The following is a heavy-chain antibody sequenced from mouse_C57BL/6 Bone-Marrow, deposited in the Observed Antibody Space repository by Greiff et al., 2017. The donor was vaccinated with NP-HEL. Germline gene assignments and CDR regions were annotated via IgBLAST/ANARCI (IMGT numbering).Heavy chain of an antibody. V-gene: IGHV5-6*02. J-gene: IGHJ3*01. D-gene: IGHD1-1*01. CDR2: ISSGGSYT. Sequence: EVKLVESGGDLVKPGGSLKLSCAASGFTFSSYGMSWVRQTPDKRLEWVATISSGGSYTYYPDSVKGRFTISRDNAKNTLYLQMSSLKSEDTAMYYCARLFIHYYGSSYPAWFAYWGQGTLVTVSA. CDR3: ARLFIHYYGSSYPAWFAY. CDR1: GFTFSSYG.